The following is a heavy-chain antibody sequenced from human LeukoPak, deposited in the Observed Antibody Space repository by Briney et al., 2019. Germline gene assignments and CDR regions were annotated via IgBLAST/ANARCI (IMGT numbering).Heavy chain of an antibody. V-gene: IGHV1-18*01. J-gene: IGHJ6*02. D-gene: IGHD6-13*01. CDR3: AIAAAGTGDYYYYGMDV. CDR2: ISAYNGNT. CDR1: GYTFTSYG. Sequence: GASVTVSCKASGYTFTSYGISWVRQAPGQGREWMGWISAYNGNTNYAQKLQGRVTMTTDTSTSTAYMELRSLRSDDTAVYYCAIAAAGTGDYYYYGMDVWGQGTTVTVSS.